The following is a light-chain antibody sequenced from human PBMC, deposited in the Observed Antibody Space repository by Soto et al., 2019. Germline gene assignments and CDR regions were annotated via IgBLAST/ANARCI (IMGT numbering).Light chain of an antibody. CDR2: GAC. CDR1: QSVNSNY. Sequence: DIVLTQSPGTLSLSPGERATLSCRASQSVNSNYLAWYQQKPGQAPRLLIYGACSRATGIPDRFSGSGSGTDFTLTINRLEPEDFAVYYCQQYGSSPRTFGQGTKVEIK. J-gene: IGKJ1*01. V-gene: IGKV3-20*01. CDR3: QQYGSSPRT.